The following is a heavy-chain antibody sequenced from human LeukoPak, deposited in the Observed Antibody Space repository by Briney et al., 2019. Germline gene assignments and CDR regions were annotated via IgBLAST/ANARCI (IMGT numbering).Heavy chain of an antibody. J-gene: IGHJ4*02. Sequence: QVGRSLRLSCAASGFAFDNYAMHWVRQVPGKGLQWVSGITWNSGSIGYADSVKGRFTISRDNAKNYVYLQMNSLRTEDMAFYFCTRSTGWYNTFDYWGQGALVTVSS. D-gene: IGHD1-1*01. CDR3: TRSTGWYNTFDY. V-gene: IGHV3-9*03. CDR2: ITWNSGSI. CDR1: GFAFDNYA.